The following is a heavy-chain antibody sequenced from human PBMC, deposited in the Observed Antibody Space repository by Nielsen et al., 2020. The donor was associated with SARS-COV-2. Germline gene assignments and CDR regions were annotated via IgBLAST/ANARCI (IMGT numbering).Heavy chain of an antibody. D-gene: IGHD3-16*02. Sequence: GGSLRLSCAASGFTFSGYGMHWVRQAPGKGLEWVAVIWYDGSNKYYADSVKGRFTISRDNSKNTLYLQMNSLRAEDTVVYYCAGHLSWYGMDVWGQGTTVTVSS. CDR3: AGHLSWYGMDV. J-gene: IGHJ6*02. V-gene: IGHV3-33*01. CDR2: IWYDGSNK. CDR1: GFTFSGYG.